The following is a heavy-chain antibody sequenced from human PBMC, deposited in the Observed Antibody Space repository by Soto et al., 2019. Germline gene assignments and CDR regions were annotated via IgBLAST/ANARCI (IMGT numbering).Heavy chain of an antibody. CDR2: INHSGST. Sequence: SETLSLTCAAYGGSFSGYYSTWIRQPPGTGLEWIGEINHSGSTNYNPSLKSRVTISVDTSKPQFSLKLTSVPAADSAVYYRARDKTTPPFDDGGQGTLVTV. CDR3: ARDKTTPPFDD. D-gene: IGHD2-15*01. V-gene: IGHV4-34*01. J-gene: IGHJ4*02. CDR1: GGSFSGYY.